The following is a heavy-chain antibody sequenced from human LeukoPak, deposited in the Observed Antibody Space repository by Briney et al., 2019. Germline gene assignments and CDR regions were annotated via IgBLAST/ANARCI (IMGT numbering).Heavy chain of an antibody. V-gene: IGHV4-31*02. CDR3: AVLTYYYDSSGYYLDYFDY. CDR2: IYYSGST. Sequence: LRLSCAASGFTFSSYAMSWIRQHPGKGLEWIGYIYYSGSTYYNPSLKSRVTISVDTSKNQFSLKLSSVTAADTAVYYCAVLTYYYDSSGYYLDYFDYWGQGTLVTVSS. J-gene: IGHJ4*02. CDR1: GFTFSSYA. D-gene: IGHD3-22*01.